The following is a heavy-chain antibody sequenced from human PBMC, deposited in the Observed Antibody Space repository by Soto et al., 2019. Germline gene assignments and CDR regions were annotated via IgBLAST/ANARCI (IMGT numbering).Heavy chain of an antibody. CDR1: GFTFDDYG. CDR3: AKDVLRFLEWLAFYGMDV. D-gene: IGHD3-3*01. V-gene: IGHV3-9*01. J-gene: IGHJ6*02. Sequence: PGGSLRLSCAASGFTFDDYGMHWVRQAPGKGLEWVSGINWNSGTMVYRDSVKGRFTISRDNSKNTLYLQMNSLRAEDTAVYYCAKDVLRFLEWLAFYGMDVWGQGTMVTVSS. CDR2: INWNSGTM.